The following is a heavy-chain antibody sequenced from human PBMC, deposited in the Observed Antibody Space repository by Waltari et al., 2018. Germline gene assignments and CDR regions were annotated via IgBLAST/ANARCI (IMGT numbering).Heavy chain of an antibody. D-gene: IGHD6-19*01. CDR3: TTLGYRSGWSFDY. CDR1: GFTSTNAW. J-gene: IGHJ4*02. V-gene: IGHV3-15*07. Sequence: EVQLVESGGGLVKPGGSLRLSCAASGFTSTNAWMNWVRQAPGKGLEWVGRIKSKTDGGTTDYAAPVKGRFTISRDDSKNTLYLQMNSLKTDDTAVYYCTTLGYRSGWSFDYWGQGTLVTVSS. CDR2: IKSKTDGGTT.